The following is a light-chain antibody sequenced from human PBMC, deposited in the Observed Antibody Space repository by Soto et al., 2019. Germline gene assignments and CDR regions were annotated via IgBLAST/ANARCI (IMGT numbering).Light chain of an antibody. CDR2: AVS. J-gene: IGKJ2*01. V-gene: IGKV1-6*01. Sequence: IQVTQSPTSLTASVGDRVTITCRASQDISGNVGWYQQKPGKAPKLLIFAVSSLQSGVPSRFSGSGSDTEFTLTISSLQPEDFATYYCLQDYNYPYTFGQGTELEIK. CDR3: LQDYNYPYT. CDR1: QDISGN.